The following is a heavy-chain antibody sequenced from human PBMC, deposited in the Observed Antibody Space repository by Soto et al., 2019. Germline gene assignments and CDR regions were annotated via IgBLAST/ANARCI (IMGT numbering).Heavy chain of an antibody. CDR3: AMEYCSSTSCYRDY. V-gene: IGHV1-69*02. CDR1: GGTFSSYT. J-gene: IGHJ4*02. CDR2: IIPILGIA. D-gene: IGHD2-2*02. Sequence: QVQLVQSGPEVKKPGSSVKVSCKASGGTFSSYTISWVRQAPGQGLEWMGRIIPILGIANCAQKFQGRVTITADKSTNTAYMELSSLRSEDTAVYYCAMEYCSSTSCYRDYWGQGTLVTVSS.